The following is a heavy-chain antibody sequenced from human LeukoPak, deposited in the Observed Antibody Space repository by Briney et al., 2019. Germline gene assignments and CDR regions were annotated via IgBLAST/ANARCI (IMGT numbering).Heavy chain of an antibody. CDR2: IIPIFGTA. J-gene: IGHJ4*02. D-gene: IGHD2-2*01. CDR1: GGTFSSYA. Sequence: SVKVSCKASGGTFSSYAISWVRQAPGQGLEWMGGIIPIFGTANYAQKFQGRVTITTDESTSTAYMELSSLRSEDAAVYYCAIGYCSSTSCFDYWGQGTLVTISS. V-gene: IGHV1-69*05. CDR3: AIGYCSSTSCFDY.